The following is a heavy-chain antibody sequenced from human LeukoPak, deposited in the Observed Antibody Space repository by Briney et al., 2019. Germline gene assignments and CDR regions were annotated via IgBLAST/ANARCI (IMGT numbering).Heavy chain of an antibody. CDR1: GFTFSSYA. Sequence: GGSLRLSCAASGFTFSSYAMHWVRQAPGKGLEYVSAISSNGGSTYYANSVKGRFTISRDNSKNTLYLQMGSLRAEDMAVYYCARVIRDILTGYDYWGQGTLVTVSS. D-gene: IGHD3-9*01. CDR2: ISSNGGST. CDR3: ARVIRDILTGYDY. J-gene: IGHJ4*02. V-gene: IGHV3-64*01.